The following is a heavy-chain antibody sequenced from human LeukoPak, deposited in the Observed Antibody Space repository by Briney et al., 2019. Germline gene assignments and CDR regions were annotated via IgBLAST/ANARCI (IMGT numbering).Heavy chain of an antibody. CDR2: IYSSGST. D-gene: IGHD2-8*01. V-gene: IGHV4-59*01. Sequence: SETLSLTCTVSGGSISGYYWSWIRQAPGKALEWIAYIYSSGSTSYNPSLKSRVTLSVDTSNNQFSLKLSSMTAADTAEYYCARGAYMYAFYFDSWGQGTQVTVSS. J-gene: IGHJ4*02. CDR3: ARGAYMYAFYFDS. CDR1: GGSISGYY.